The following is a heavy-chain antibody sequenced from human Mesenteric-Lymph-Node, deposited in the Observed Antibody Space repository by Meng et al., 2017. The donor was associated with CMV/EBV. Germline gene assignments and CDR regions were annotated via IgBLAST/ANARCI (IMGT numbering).Heavy chain of an antibody. V-gene: IGHV1-3*01. CDR1: TFTSYA. D-gene: IGHD3-10*01. CDR2: INAGNGNT. Sequence: TFTSYARHWVRQAPGQRLEWMGWINAGNGNTKYSQKFQGRVTITRDTSASTAYMELSSLRSEDTAVYYCARDLGITMVRGVSLGVDYWGQGTLVTVSS. CDR3: ARDLGITMVRGVSLGVDY. J-gene: IGHJ4*02.